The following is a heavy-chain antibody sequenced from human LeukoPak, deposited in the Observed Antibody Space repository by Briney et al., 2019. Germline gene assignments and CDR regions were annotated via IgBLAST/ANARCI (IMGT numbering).Heavy chain of an antibody. Sequence: PGGSLRLSCAASGFTFDDYAMHWVRQAPGKGLEWVSLISGDGGSTYYADSVKGRFTISRDNSKNSLYLQMNSLRTEDTALYYCAKTAGVTTRYYFDYWGQGTLVTGSS. CDR2: ISGDGGST. CDR1: GFTFDDYA. J-gene: IGHJ4*02. V-gene: IGHV3-43*02. CDR3: AKTAGVTTRYYFDY. D-gene: IGHD4-17*01.